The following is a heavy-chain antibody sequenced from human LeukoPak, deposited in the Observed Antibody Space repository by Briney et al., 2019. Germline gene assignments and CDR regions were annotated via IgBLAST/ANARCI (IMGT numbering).Heavy chain of an antibody. CDR2: IIPILGIA. CDR3: ARSYSSSSLRYYYYYGMDV. CDR1: GGTFSSYT. J-gene: IGHJ6*02. D-gene: IGHD6-6*01. Sequence: ASVKVSCKASGGTFSSYTISWVRQAPGQGPGWMGRIIPILGIANYAQKFQGRVTITADKSTSTAYMELSSLRSEDTAVYYCARSYSSSSLRYYYYYGMDVWGQGTTVTVSS. V-gene: IGHV1-69*02.